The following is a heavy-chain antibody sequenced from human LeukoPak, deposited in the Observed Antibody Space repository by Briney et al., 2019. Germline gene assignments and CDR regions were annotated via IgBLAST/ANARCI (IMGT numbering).Heavy chain of an antibody. D-gene: IGHD2-8*01. J-gene: IGHJ4*02. Sequence: SETLSLTCAVYGGSFSGYYWSWIRQPPGQGLEWIGEISLSGLTHYNPSLESRVTVSLDKSKNQLSLNLTSVTAADTAVYYCSRENGAFSPFGYWGQGILVTVLS. CDR2: ISLSGLT. CDR3: SRENGAFSPFGY. CDR1: GGSFSGYY. V-gene: IGHV4-34*01.